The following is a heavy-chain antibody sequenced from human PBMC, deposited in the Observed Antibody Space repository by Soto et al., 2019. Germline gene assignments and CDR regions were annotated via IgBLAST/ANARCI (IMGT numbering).Heavy chain of an antibody. CDR3: ARWDYGVYARFDY. J-gene: IGHJ4*02. D-gene: IGHD4-17*01. CDR1: GYTFTSHD. CDR2: MNPNSGNT. Sequence: QVQLVQSGTEVKKPGSSVKVSCKASGYTFTSHDINWVRQATGQGLEWMGWMNPNSGNTGYAQKFQGRVTMTRNTSISTAYMELSSLRSEDTAVYYCARWDYGVYARFDYWGQGTLFTVSS. V-gene: IGHV1-8*01.